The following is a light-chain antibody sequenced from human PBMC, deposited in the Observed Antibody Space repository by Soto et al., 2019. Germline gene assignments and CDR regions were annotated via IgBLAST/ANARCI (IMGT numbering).Light chain of an antibody. CDR3: QQRSTWPQIP. Sequence: EIVLTQSPATLSLSPGERATLSCRASQSVSKYLAWYQQKPGQAPRLLIHDASNRATGIPARFSGSGSGTDFTLTISSLEPEDFGVYYCQQRSTWPQIPFGGGTKVEIK. CDR2: DAS. J-gene: IGKJ4*01. CDR1: QSVSKY. V-gene: IGKV3-11*01.